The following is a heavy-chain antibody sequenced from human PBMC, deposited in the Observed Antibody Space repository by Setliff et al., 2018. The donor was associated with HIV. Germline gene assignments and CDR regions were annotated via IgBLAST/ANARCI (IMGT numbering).Heavy chain of an antibody. CDR1: GGLLSNNG. J-gene: IGHJ3*02. CDR2: VTPALYLT. CDR3: ATDSGVVPPRTLDI. D-gene: IGHD3-16*01. V-gene: IGHV1-69*10. Sequence: SVKVSCKTSGGLLSNNGVAWVRQAPGQGLEWMGGVTPALYLTTHAEKFQSRVTFTTDDSTSSVYMELSSLRSDDTATYYCATDSGVVPPRTLDIWGQGTVVTVSS.